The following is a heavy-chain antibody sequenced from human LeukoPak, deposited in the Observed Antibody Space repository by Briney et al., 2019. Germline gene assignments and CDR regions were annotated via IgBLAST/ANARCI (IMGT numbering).Heavy chain of an antibody. CDR2: IYYSGST. J-gene: IGHJ5*02. CDR3: ARRRSGHNWFDP. D-gene: IGHD3-3*01. Sequence: KASETLSLTCTVSGGSISSSSYYWGWIRQPPGKGLEWIGSIYYSGSTYYNPSLKSRVTISVDTSKNQFSLKLSSVTAADTAVYYCARRRSGHNWFDPWGQGTLVTVSS. CDR1: GGSISSSSYY. V-gene: IGHV4-39*01.